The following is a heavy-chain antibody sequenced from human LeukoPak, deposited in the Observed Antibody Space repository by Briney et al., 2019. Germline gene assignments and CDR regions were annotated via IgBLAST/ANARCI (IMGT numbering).Heavy chain of an antibody. Sequence: SETLSLTCAVYGGSFSGYYWSWIRQPPGKGLEWIGETNHSGSTNYNPSLKSRVTISVDTSKDQFSPKLSSVTAADTAVYYCARGRRDILTGYYLQFLDYWGQGTLVTVSS. CDR2: TNHSGST. D-gene: IGHD3-9*01. V-gene: IGHV4-34*01. CDR3: ARGRRDILTGYYLQFLDY. J-gene: IGHJ4*02. CDR1: GGSFSGYY.